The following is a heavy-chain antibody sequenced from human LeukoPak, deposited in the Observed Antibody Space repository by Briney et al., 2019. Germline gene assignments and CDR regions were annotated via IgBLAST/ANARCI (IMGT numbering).Heavy chain of an antibody. Sequence: SVKVSCKASGGTFSSYAISWVRQAPGQGLEWMGGIIPIFGTANYAQKFQGRVTITADEPTSTAYMELSSLRSEDTAVYYCARREDLYYYDSSGPFDYWGQGTLVTVSS. CDR3: ARREDLYYYDSSGPFDY. D-gene: IGHD3-22*01. CDR2: IIPIFGTA. CDR1: GGTFSSYA. V-gene: IGHV1-69*13. J-gene: IGHJ4*02.